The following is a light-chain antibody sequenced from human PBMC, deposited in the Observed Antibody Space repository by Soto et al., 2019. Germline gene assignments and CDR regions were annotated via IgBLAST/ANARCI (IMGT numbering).Light chain of an antibody. CDR1: QSVLYSSNNKNY. Sequence: DIVMTQSPDSLAVCLGERATINCKSSQSVLYSSNNKNYLAWYQQKPGQPPKLLIYWASTRESGVPDRFSGSGSGTDFTLTISSLQAEDVAVYYCQQYYSTLRTFGQGTKVDIK. V-gene: IGKV4-1*01. J-gene: IGKJ1*01. CDR2: WAS. CDR3: QQYYSTLRT.